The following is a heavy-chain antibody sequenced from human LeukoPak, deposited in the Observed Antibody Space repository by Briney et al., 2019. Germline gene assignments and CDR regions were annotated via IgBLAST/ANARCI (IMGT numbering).Heavy chain of an antibody. D-gene: IGHD3-10*01. CDR2: IYHSGST. V-gene: IGHV4-38-2*02. J-gene: IGHJ3*02. CDR1: GYSISSGYY. Sequence: SETLSLTCTVSGYSISSGYYWGWIRQPPGKGLEWIGSIYHSGSTYYNPSLKSRVTISVDTSKNQFSLKLSSVTAADTAVYYCARGHVLLWFGELSAFDIWGQGTMVTVSS. CDR3: ARGHVLLWFGELSAFDI.